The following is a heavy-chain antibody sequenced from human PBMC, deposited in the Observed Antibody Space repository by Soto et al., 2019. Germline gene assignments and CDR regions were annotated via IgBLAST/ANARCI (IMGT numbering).Heavy chain of an antibody. CDR2: ISGSGGST. CDR1: GFTFSSYA. J-gene: IGHJ4*02. Sequence: GGSLRLSCAASGFTFSSYAMSWVRQAPGKGLEWVSAISGSGGSTYYADSVKGRFTISRDNSKNTLYLQMNSLRAEDTAVYYCAKMGSLRFLEPLGYWGQGTLVTVSS. D-gene: IGHD3-3*01. CDR3: AKMGSLRFLEPLGY. V-gene: IGHV3-23*01.